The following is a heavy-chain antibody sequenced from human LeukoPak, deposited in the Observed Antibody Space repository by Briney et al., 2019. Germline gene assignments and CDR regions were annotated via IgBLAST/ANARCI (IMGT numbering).Heavy chain of an antibody. CDR3: ARHGGDDHKFDY. D-gene: IGHD2-21*02. V-gene: IGHV3-9*01. CDR2: ISWNSGSI. J-gene: IGHJ4*02. CDR1: GFTFDDYA. Sequence: GRSLRLSCAASGFTFDDYAMHWVRQAPGKGLEWVSGISWNSGSIGYADSVKGRFTISRDNAKNSLCLQMNSLRAEDTALYYCARHGGDDHKFDYWGQGTLVTVSS.